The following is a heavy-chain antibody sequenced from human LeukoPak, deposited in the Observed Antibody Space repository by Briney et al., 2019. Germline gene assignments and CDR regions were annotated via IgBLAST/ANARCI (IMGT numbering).Heavy chain of an antibody. J-gene: IGHJ6*02. Sequence: SETPSLTCTVSGGSISSYYWSWIRQSPGKGLEWIGYIYYSGSTNYNPSLKSRVTMSVDTSKNQSSLKLSSVTAADTAVYYCAREQDCSSTSCYRLYYYYYGVDVWGQGTTVTVSS. CDR2: IYYSGST. D-gene: IGHD2-2*01. CDR1: GGSISSYY. CDR3: AREQDCSSTSCYRLYYYYYGVDV. V-gene: IGHV4-59*12.